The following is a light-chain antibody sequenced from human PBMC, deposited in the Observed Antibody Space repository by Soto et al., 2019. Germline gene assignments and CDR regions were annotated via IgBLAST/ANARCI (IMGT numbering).Light chain of an antibody. J-gene: IGKJ1*01. Sequence: IVLTQTPLSSAVTPGQPASFSCGSSESLVHSDGKTYLGWLHLRPGQPPRLLIYQISKRPPGVTDRFSGSGAGTNFTLKISRVEPEDVGTFYCMQASQLRTFGQGTKVEIK. CDR2: QIS. V-gene: IGKV2-24*01. CDR1: ESLVHSDGKTY. CDR3: MQASQLRT.